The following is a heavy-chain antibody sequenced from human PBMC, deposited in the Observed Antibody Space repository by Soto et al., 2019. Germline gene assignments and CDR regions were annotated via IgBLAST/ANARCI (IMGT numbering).Heavy chain of an antibody. Sequence: QVQLVESGGGVVQPGRSLRLSCAASGFTFSNSAMHWVRQTPDKGLEWVAFLSYDGSHNYYAVSVKGRFTISRDNSKNTLYLQMNSLRVEDTAVYYCAKDRSTVFGVVTYYFDYWGQGTLVTVSS. CDR1: GFTFSNSA. CDR2: LSYDGSHN. J-gene: IGHJ4*02. D-gene: IGHD3-3*01. V-gene: IGHV3-30*18. CDR3: AKDRSTVFGVVTYYFDY.